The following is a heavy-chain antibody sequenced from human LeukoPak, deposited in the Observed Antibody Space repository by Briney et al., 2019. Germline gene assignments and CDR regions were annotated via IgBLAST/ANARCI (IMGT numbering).Heavy chain of an antibody. V-gene: IGHV1-18*01. D-gene: IGHD2-2*02. CDR2: ISAYNGNT. J-gene: IGHJ6*02. Sequence: ASVKVSCKASGYTFTSYGISWVRQAPGQGLEWMGWISAYNGNTNYAQKLQGRVTMTTDTSTSTAYVELRSLRSDDTAVYYCAREEVPAAIPYYYYGMDVWGQGTTVTVSS. CDR1: GYTFTSYG. CDR3: AREEVPAAIPYYYYGMDV.